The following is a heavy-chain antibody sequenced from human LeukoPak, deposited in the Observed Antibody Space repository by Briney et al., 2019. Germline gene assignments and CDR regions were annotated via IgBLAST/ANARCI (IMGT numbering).Heavy chain of an antibody. CDR3: ASNTIRGYSYGFPNYKQERAFDI. CDR1: GYTFTSYG. Sequence: SVKVSCKASGYTFTSYGISWVRQAPGQGLEWMGGVIPIFGTANYAQKFQGRVTITADKSTSTAYMELSSLRSEDTAVYYCASNTIRGYSYGFPNYKQERAFDIWGQGTMVTVSS. CDR2: VIPIFGTA. V-gene: IGHV1-69*06. J-gene: IGHJ3*02. D-gene: IGHD5-18*01.